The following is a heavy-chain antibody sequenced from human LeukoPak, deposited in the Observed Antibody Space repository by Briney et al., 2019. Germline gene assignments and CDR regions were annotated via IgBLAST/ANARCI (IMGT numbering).Heavy chain of an antibody. J-gene: IGHJ4*01. V-gene: IGHV1-24*01. D-gene: IGHD3-10*01. CDR2: FDPEEGKT. CDR3: TTREIVVEPAQTSMVRGVLWRSDF. CDR1: GYRLNELS. Sequence: GASVKVSCKVSGYRLNELSIHWVRQGPGKGLEWMGGFDPEEGKTIYAQKLQGRVSMTEDTSTDTAFMELRSLRSEDTAVYYCTTREIVVEPAQTSMVRGVLWRSDFWGHGTLVTVSS.